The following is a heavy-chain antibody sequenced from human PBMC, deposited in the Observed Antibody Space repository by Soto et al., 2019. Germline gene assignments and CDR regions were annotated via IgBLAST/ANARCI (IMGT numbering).Heavy chain of an antibody. Sequence: QLQLQESGSGLVKPSQTLSLTCAVSGGSISSGGYSWSWIRQPPGKGLEWIGYIYHSGSTYYNPSLQRRVTIAVDRSKNQFALKLSSVTAADTAVYYCAAGGGLPRYYWGQGTLVTVSS. J-gene: IGHJ4*02. CDR3: AAGGGLPRYY. CDR1: GGSISSGGYS. CDR2: IYHSGST. D-gene: IGHD5-12*01. V-gene: IGHV4-30-2*01.